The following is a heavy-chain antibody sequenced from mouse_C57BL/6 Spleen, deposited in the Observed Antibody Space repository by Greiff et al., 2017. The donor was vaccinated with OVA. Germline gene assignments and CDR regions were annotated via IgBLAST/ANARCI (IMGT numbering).Heavy chain of an antibody. CDR3: ARNDGYYWYFDV. D-gene: IGHD2-3*01. Sequence: QVHVKQPGAELVKPGASVKLSCKASGYTFTSYWMQWVKQRPGQGLEWIGEIDPSDSYTNYNQKFKGKATLTVDTSSSTAYMQLSSLTSEDSAVYYCARNDGYYWYFDVWGTGTTVTVSS. J-gene: IGHJ1*03. V-gene: IGHV1-50*01. CDR1: GYTFTSYW. CDR2: IDPSDSYT.